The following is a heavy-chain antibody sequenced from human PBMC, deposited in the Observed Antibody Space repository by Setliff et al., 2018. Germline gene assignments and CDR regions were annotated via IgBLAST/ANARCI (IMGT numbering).Heavy chain of an antibody. CDR2: IRPDGSET. CDR1: GGSISGSTYY. CDR3: AKDISRTGYYYFDY. Sequence: ETLSLTCTVSGGSISGSTYYWGWIRQPPGKGLEWVANIRPDGSETGSVDSVKGRFTISRDNAKNSLYLQMDSLRAEDTAVYYCAKDISRTGYYYFDYWGRGTLVTVSS. V-gene: IGHV3-7*03. J-gene: IGHJ4*02. D-gene: IGHD3-9*01.